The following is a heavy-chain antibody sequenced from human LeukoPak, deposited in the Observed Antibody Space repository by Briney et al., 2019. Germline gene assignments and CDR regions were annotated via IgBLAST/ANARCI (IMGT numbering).Heavy chain of an antibody. J-gene: IGHJ4*02. CDR1: GGSISSHY. D-gene: IGHD5-18*01. CDR3: ARASSYGYAY. CDR2: IYYSGSI. Sequence: NASETLSLTCSVSGGSISSHYWSWIRQPPGKGLEWIGYIYYSGSINYNPSLKSRVTISVDTSKNQFSLKLSSVTAADTAVYYCARASSYGYAYWGQGILVTVSS. V-gene: IGHV4-59*11.